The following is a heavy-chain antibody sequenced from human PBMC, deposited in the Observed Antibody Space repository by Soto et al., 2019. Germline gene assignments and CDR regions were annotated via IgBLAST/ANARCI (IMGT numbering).Heavy chain of an antibody. Sequence: GESLKISCKGSGYSFTNYWIGWVRQMPGKGLEWMGSIYPGYSDTRYSPSFQGQVTISVDKSITTAYLQWGSLKASDTAIYYCARHDVCSITICHNWFDPWGQGTLVTVSS. V-gene: IGHV5-51*01. J-gene: IGHJ5*02. CDR3: ARHDVCSITICHNWFDP. CDR2: IYPGYSDT. D-gene: IGHD2-2*01. CDR1: GYSFTNYW.